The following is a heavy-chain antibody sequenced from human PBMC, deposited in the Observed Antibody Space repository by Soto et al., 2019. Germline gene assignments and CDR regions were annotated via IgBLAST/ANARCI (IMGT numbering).Heavy chain of an antibody. V-gene: IGHV3-72*01. CDR1: GFTFGDHF. CDR2: IRSKANNYIT. Sequence: GGSLRLSCAVSGFTFGDHFMDWVRQAPGKGLEWVGRIRSKANNYITEYAASVKGRFTISRDDSKNSLYLQMNSLKIEDTAVYFCARDSSSCRGGHCYFDNWGQGTLVTVSS. D-gene: IGHD2-21*02. CDR3: ARDSSSCRGGHCYFDN. J-gene: IGHJ4*02.